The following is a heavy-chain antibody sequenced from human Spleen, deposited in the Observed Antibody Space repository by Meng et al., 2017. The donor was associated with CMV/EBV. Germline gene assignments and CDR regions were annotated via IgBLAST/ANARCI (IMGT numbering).Heavy chain of an antibody. CDR1: GGSISSYY. Sequence: QVQLQESGPGLVKPSETLSLTCTVSGGSISSYYWSWIRQPPGKGLEWIGYIYYSGSTNYNPSLKSRVTISVGTSKNQFSLKLSSVTAADTAVYYCARGVMVRGVLYYFDYWGQGTLVTVSS. CDR3: ARGVMVRGVLYYFDY. D-gene: IGHD3-10*01. J-gene: IGHJ4*02. CDR2: IYYSGST. V-gene: IGHV4-59*01.